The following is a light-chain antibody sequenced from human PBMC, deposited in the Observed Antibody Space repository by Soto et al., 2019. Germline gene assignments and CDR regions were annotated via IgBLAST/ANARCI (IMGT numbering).Light chain of an antibody. CDR2: NAA. CDR3: QQYGSSPRT. Sequence: EIVLTQSPGTLSLSPGERATLSCRASQSVISRYVAWYQQKPGQAPRLLIFNAATRVTGIPDRFSGSGSGTDFTLTISRLEPEDFAVYYCQQYGSSPRTFGGGTKVDTK. J-gene: IGKJ4*01. CDR1: QSVISRY. V-gene: IGKV3-20*01.